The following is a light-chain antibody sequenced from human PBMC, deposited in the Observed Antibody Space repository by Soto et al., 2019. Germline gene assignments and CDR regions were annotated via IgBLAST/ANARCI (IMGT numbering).Light chain of an antibody. V-gene: IGKV1-39*01. Sequence: DIQMTQSPSSLSAYVDDRVTITCRASQSISSYLNWYQQKPGKAPKLLIYAASSLQSGVPSRFSGSGSGTDFTLTISRLQPEDFATYYCQQSYSTPPITFCQGTRLEIK. CDR3: QQSYSTPPIT. CDR1: QSISSY. CDR2: AAS. J-gene: IGKJ5*01.